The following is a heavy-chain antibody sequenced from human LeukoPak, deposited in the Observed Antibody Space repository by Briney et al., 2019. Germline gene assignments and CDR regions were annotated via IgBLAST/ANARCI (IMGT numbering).Heavy chain of an antibody. CDR1: GFTFSSYS. D-gene: IGHD2-15*01. CDR3: AREGYCSGGSCYDAFDI. V-gene: IGHV3-21*01. Sequence: GGSLRLSCAASGFTFSSYSMNWVRQAPGKGLEWVSSISSSSSYIYYADSVKGRFTISRNNAKNSLYLQMNSLRAEDTAVCYCAREGYCSGGSCYDAFDIWGQGTMVTVSS. J-gene: IGHJ3*02. CDR2: ISSSSSYI.